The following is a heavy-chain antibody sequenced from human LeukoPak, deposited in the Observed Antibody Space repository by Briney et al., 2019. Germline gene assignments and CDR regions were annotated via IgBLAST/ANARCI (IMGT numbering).Heavy chain of an antibody. CDR1: GYTFTGYY. CDR2: INPNSGGT. J-gene: IGHJ4*02. CDR3: AREDKTTYYYGSGSYSPDY. V-gene: IGHV1-2*02. Sequence: ASVKVSFKASGYTFTGYYMHWVRQAPGQGLEWMGWINPNSGGTNYAQKFQGRVTMPRDTSISTAYMELSRLRSDDTAVYYCAREDKTTYYYGSGSYSPDYWGQGTLVTVSS. D-gene: IGHD3-10*01.